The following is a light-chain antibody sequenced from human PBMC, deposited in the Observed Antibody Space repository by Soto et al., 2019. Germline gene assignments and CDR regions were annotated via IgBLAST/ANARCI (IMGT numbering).Light chain of an antibody. CDR2: DAS. CDR1: QSVSSY. J-gene: IGKJ4*01. CDR3: QQRSNWPPSRT. V-gene: IGKV3-11*01. Sequence: EIVLTQSPATLSLSPGERATLSCRASQSVSSYLAWYQQKPGQAPRLLIYDASNRATGLPARFSGSGSGTDFTLTISSLEPEDFAVYYWQQRSNWPPSRTFGGGTKVEIK.